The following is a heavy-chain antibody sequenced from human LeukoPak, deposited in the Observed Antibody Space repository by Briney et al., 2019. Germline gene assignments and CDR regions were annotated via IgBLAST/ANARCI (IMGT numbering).Heavy chain of an antibody. CDR3: ARAITVSRYYYFYGMDV. D-gene: IGHD3-10*01. Sequence: ASVKVSCKASGYTFTSYGISWVRQAPGQGLEWRGWISAYNGNTNYAQKLQGRVTMTTDTSTSKAYMELRSLRSDDTAVYYCARAITVSRYYYFYGMDVWGQGTTVTVSS. CDR2: ISAYNGNT. CDR1: GYTFTSYG. J-gene: IGHJ6*02. V-gene: IGHV1-18*01.